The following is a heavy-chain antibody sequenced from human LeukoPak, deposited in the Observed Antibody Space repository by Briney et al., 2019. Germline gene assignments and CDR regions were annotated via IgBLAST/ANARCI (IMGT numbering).Heavy chain of an antibody. CDR1: GESLNSYY. D-gene: IGHD2-15*01. J-gene: IGHJ4*02. Sequence: SETLSLTCAVYGESLNSYYWSWVRQPPGEGLEWIGEIYESGTTEYTPSLKSRVTISMVPSKQQFSLSLSSVTAADTAVYYCARGAWATRLGSWGLGTPVIVSS. CDR3: ARGAWATRLGS. CDR2: IYESGTT. V-gene: IGHV4-34*01.